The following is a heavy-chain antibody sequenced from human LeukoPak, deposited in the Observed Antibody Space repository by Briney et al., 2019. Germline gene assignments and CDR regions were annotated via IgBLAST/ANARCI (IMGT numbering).Heavy chain of an antibody. V-gene: IGHV4-59*11. CDR3: ARAQGYCSGVTCYSRWFDP. D-gene: IGHD2-15*01. CDR2: IYHSGSS. CDR1: GGSISSHH. J-gene: IGHJ5*02. Sequence: SETLSLTCTVSGGSISSHHWNWIRQAPGTGLEWIGIIYHSGSSNYNPSLKSRVTMSVDTSKNQFSLKLSSVTAADTAVYYCARAQGYCSGVTCYSRWFDPWGQGTLVTVSS.